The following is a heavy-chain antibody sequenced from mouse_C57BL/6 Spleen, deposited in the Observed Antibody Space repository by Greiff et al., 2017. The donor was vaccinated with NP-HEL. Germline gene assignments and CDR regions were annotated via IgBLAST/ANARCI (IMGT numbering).Heavy chain of an antibody. D-gene: IGHD3-2*02. CDR2: INPSSGYT. V-gene: IGHV1-4*01. CDR1: GYTFTSYT. Sequence: VQLQESGAELARPGASVKMSCKASGYTFTSYTMHWVKQRPGQGLEWIGYINPSSGYTKYNQKFKDKATLTADKSSSTAYMQLSSLTSEDSAVYYCAGPYSSGYLDYWGQGTTLTVSS. J-gene: IGHJ2*01. CDR3: AGPYSSGYLDY.